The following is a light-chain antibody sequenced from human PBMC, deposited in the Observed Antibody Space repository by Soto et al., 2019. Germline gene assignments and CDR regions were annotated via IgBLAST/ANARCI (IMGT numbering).Light chain of an antibody. Sequence: QSVLTQPASVSGSPGQSITISCTGTSSDVGGYNYVSWYQQHPGKAPKLMIYDVSNRPSGVSNRFSGSKSGNTASLTISGLQAEDEADYYCSSSRSSSTLYVVFGGGTQLTVL. J-gene: IGLJ2*01. V-gene: IGLV2-14*01. CDR2: DVS. CDR3: SSSRSSSTLYVV. CDR1: SSDVGGYNY.